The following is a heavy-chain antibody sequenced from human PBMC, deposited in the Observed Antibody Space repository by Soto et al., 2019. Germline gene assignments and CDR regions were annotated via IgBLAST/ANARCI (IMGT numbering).Heavy chain of an antibody. CDR2: IHHSGST. CDR1: GGSFDGYY. D-gene: IGHD6-13*01. V-gene: IGHV4-34*01. Sequence: SETLSLTCALYGGSFDGYYWSWIRQSPGKGLEWTGEIHHSGSTKYNPSLKSRVSLSVDTSTKQFSLKMTSMTAADRGVYYCARGEDSVAAPFDYWGQGTLVTVSS. J-gene: IGHJ4*02. CDR3: ARGEDSVAAPFDY.